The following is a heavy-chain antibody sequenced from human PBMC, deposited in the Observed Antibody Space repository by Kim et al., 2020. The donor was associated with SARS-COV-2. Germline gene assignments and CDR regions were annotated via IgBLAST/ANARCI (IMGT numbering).Heavy chain of an antibody. V-gene: IGHV4-59*01. D-gene: IGHD3-3*01. Sequence: SETLSLTCTVSGVSISSYYWSWIRQPPGKGLEWIGYIYYSGSTNYNPSLKSRVTISVDTSKNQFSLKLSSVTDADTAVYYCARCITIFGVVTPIFDYWGQGTLVTVSS. CDR1: GVSISSYY. CDR3: ARCITIFGVVTPIFDY. J-gene: IGHJ4*02. CDR2: IYYSGST.